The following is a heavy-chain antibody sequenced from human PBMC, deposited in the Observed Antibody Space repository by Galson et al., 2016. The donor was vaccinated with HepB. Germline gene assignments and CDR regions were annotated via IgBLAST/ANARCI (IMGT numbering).Heavy chain of an antibody. J-gene: IGHJ4*02. D-gene: IGHD3-10*01. V-gene: IGHV3-30*04. Sequence: SLRLSCAASGFSFSSTAMHWVRQAPGKGLEWVAVISYHGSNKYYVDSVKGRFTISRDNSKNTQYLQMNSLRVEDTAMYYCARDGYYYGSGSYGAATYWGQGTPVTVSS. CDR3: ARDGYYYGSGSYGAATY. CDR1: GFSFSSTA. CDR2: ISYHGSNK.